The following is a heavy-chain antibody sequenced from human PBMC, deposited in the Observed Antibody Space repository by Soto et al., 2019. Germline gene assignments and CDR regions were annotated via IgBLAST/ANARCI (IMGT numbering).Heavy chain of an antibody. CDR3: VRGNSGWSPYRSRLFHFYYMYV. CDR2: ISDSGNT. Sequence: PSETLSLTCTVSGGSISSYYWTWIRQPPGKGLEWLGYISDSGNTNYNPSLKSRVAMSIDTSKRQLSLNLWPLTAADTDVYYCVRGNSGWSPYRSRLFHFYYMYVWGKGTTVTVAS. CDR1: GGSISSYY. J-gene: IGHJ6*03. D-gene: IGHD6-19*01. V-gene: IGHV4-59*08.